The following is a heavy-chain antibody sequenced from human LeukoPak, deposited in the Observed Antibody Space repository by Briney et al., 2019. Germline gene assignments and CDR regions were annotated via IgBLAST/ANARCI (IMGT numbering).Heavy chain of an antibody. CDR1: GFTFSSYS. Sequence: GGSLRLSCAASGFTFSSYSMNRVRQAPGKGLEWVSYISSSSSTIYYADSVKGRFAISRDNAKNSLYLQMNSLRAEDTAVYYCARGIGYSYKGKLDYWGQGTLVTVSS. J-gene: IGHJ4*02. V-gene: IGHV3-48*01. CDR2: ISSSSSTI. D-gene: IGHD5-18*01. CDR3: ARGIGYSYKGKLDY.